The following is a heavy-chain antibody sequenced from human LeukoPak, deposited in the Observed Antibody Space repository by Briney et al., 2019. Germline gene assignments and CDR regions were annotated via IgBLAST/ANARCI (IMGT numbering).Heavy chain of an antibody. V-gene: IGHV3-33*01. CDR1: GFTFSSYG. D-gene: IGHD3-22*01. Sequence: PGRSLRLSCAASGFTFSSYGMHWVRQAPGKGLEWVAVIWYDGSNKYYADSVKGRFTISRDNSKNTLYLQMNSLRAEDTAVYYCARGYTYYYDSSGYYSFGYWGQGTLVTVSS. CDR3: ARGYTYYYDSSGYYSFGY. J-gene: IGHJ4*02. CDR2: IWYDGSNK.